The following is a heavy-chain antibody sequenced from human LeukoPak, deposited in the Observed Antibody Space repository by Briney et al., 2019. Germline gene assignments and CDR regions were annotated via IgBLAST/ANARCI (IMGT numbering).Heavy chain of an antibody. D-gene: IGHD3-10*01. Sequence: PGGSLRLSCVASGFTFSSYAMSWVRQAPGKGLEWVSAISGSGGSTYYADSVKGRFTISRDNSKNTLYLQMNSLRAEDTAVYYCAKDGLWFGESTDAFDIWGQGTMVTVSS. CDR1: GFTFSSYA. V-gene: IGHV3-23*01. CDR2: ISGSGGST. CDR3: AKDGLWFGESTDAFDI. J-gene: IGHJ3*02.